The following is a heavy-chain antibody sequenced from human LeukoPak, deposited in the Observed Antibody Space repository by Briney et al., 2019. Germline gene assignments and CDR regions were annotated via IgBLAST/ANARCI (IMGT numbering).Heavy chain of an antibody. D-gene: IGHD2-21*01. CDR1: GYTFTSYY. J-gene: IGHJ6*02. V-gene: IGHV1-46*01. CDR3: ARPLFIYYYGMDV. Sequence: ASVKVSCKASGYTFTSYYMHWVRQAPGQGLEWMGIINPSDGSTSYAQKFQGRVTMTRDTSTSTAYMELSSLRSEDTAVYYCARPLFIYYYGMDVWGQGTTVTVSS. CDR2: INPSDGST.